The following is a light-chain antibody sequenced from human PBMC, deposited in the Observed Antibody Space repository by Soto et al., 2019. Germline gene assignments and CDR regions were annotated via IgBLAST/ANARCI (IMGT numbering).Light chain of an antibody. Sequence: AIRMTQSPSSFSASTGDRVTITCRASQGISSYLAWYQQKPGKALKLLIYAASTLQGGVPSRFSGSGSGTDFTLTISCLQSEDFATYYCQQYYSYPWTFGQGTKVDIK. CDR2: AAS. CDR3: QQYYSYPWT. J-gene: IGKJ1*01. V-gene: IGKV1-8*01. CDR1: QGISSY.